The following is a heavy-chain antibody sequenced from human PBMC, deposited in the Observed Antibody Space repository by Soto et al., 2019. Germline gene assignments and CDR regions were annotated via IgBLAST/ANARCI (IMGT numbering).Heavy chain of an antibody. V-gene: IGHV3-23*01. Sequence: GGSLRLSCAASGFTFSRYAMSWVRQAPGKGLECVSTISGSGGTTYYADSGKGRFTISRDNSKNTRYLQMNSLRAEHTAVYYFANVPSTTIFDVVSLFDYWGQPSPVTIS. CDR3: ANVPSTTIFDVVSLFDY. CDR2: ISGSGGTT. J-gene: IGHJ4*02. D-gene: IGHD3-3*01. CDR1: GFTFSRYA.